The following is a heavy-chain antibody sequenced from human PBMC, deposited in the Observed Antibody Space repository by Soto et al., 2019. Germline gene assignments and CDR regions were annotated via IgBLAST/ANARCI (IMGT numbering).Heavy chain of an antibody. D-gene: IGHD6-19*01. CDR1: GGSISSYY. Sequence: PSETLSLTCTVSGGSISSYYWSWIRQPAGKGLEWIGRIYTSGSTNYNPSLKSRVTMSVDTSKNQFSLKLSSVTAADTAVYYCARDASSGWSNWFDPWGQGTLVTVSS. CDR2: IYTSGST. J-gene: IGHJ5*02. CDR3: ARDASSGWSNWFDP. V-gene: IGHV4-4*07.